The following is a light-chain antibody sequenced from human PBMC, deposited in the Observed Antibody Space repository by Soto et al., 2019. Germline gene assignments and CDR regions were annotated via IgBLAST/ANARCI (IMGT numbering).Light chain of an antibody. V-gene: IGKV3-15*01. Sequence: EIVMTQSPATLSVSPGERVSLSCRASQSVTANLAWYQQKPGQAPRLLIYGASTRAIDIPARFSGSGSGTEFTLTISSLQSEDFAVYYCQQYHDWPPYTFGQGTKLEI. CDR1: QSVTAN. CDR3: QQYHDWPPYT. J-gene: IGKJ2*01. CDR2: GAS.